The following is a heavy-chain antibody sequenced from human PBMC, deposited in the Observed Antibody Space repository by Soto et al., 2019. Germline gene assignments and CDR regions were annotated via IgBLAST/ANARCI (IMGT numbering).Heavy chain of an antibody. D-gene: IGHD2-8*01. CDR3: AREAAYCTNGVCYPQFDY. Sequence: GGSLRLSCAASGFTFSSYGMHWVRQAPGKGLEWVAVIWYDGSNKYYADSVKGRFTVSRDNSKNTLYLQMNSLRAEDTAVYYCAREAAYCTNGVCYPQFDYWGQGTLVTVSS. V-gene: IGHV3-33*01. CDR1: GFTFSSYG. J-gene: IGHJ4*02. CDR2: IWYDGSNK.